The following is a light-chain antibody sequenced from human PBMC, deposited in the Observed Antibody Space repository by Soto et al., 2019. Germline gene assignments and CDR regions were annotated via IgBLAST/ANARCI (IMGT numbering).Light chain of an antibody. J-gene: IGKJ2*01. CDR3: QQRSTWPPGYT. Sequence: DIVLTQSPATLSLSPGERATLSCGASQSLSTYLAWYQQKPGQAPRLLIYDTSKRATGVPTRFSGSGSGTDFTLTISRLQPEDFALYYCQQRSTWPPGYTFGQGTKLDIK. CDR1: QSLSTY. V-gene: IGKV3-11*01. CDR2: DTS.